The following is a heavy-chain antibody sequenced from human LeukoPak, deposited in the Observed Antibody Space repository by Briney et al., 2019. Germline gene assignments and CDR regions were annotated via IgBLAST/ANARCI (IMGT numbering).Heavy chain of an antibody. J-gene: IGHJ4*02. V-gene: IGHV3-23*01. CDR2: ISGSGVST. D-gene: IGHD1-26*01. CDR3: AKDLKYSGSCRAFDY. CDR1: GFTFSSYA. Sequence: PGGSLRLSCAASGFTFSSYAMAWVRQAPGKGLEWVSGISGSGVSTFYADSVKGRFIISRDNSKNTVYLQMNSLRAEDTAVYYCAKDLKYSGSCRAFDYRGQGTLVTVSS.